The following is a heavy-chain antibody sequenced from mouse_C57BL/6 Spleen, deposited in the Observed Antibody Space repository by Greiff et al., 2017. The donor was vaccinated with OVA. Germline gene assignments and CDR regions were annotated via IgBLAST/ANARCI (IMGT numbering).Heavy chain of an antibody. Sequence: VQLQQPGAELVKPGASVKMSCKASGYTFTSYWITWVKQRPGQGLEWIGDIYPGSGSTNYNEKFKSKATLTVDKSSSTAYMQLSSLTSEDSAVYYCARRNVYDYGTSDVGWYFDVWGTGTTVTVSS. CDR2: IYPGSGST. J-gene: IGHJ1*03. V-gene: IGHV1-55*01. D-gene: IGHD1-1*01. CDR3: ARRNVYDYGTSDVGWYFDV. CDR1: GYTFTSYW.